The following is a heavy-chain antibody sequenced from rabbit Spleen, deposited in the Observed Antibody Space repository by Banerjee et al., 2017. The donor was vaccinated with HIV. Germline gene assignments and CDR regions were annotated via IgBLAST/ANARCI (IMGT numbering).Heavy chain of an antibody. Sequence: QEQLEESGGDLVKPGASLTLTCTASGFSFSSGYYMCWVRQAPGKGLEWIACIYAGSSGSTYYASWAKGRFTVSKTSSTTVTLQMTSLTAADTATYFCARDMGSGGWKYNLWGQGTLVTVS. J-gene: IGHJ6*01. CDR2: IYAGSSGST. CDR1: GFSFSSGYY. V-gene: IGHV1S45*01. CDR3: ARDMGSGGWKYNL. D-gene: IGHD4-1*01.